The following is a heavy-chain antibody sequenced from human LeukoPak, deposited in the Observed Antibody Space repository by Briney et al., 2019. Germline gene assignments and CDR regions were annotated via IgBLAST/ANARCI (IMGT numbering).Heavy chain of an antibody. V-gene: IGHV3-15*01. CDR1: GFTFRIAW. D-gene: IGHD2/OR15-2a*01. Sequence: GGSLRLSCAASGFTFRIAWMSWVRQAPGKGLEWVGRIKSNADGGTADYAAPVRARFTISRDDSKNTLYLQMNSLNTGDTAVYYCITHLSHTSFDSWGLGTLVTVSS. CDR2: IKSNADGGTA. CDR3: ITHLSHTSFDS. J-gene: IGHJ4*02.